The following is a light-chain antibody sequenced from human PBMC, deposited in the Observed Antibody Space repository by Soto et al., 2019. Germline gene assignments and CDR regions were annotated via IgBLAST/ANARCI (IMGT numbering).Light chain of an antibody. Sequence: EIVLTQSPGTLSLSPGERATISCRSSQSVSNNYLAWYQQKPDQAPRLLIYGASNRATGIPDRFSGSGSGTDFTLTISRLEPEDFAVYFCQRYGSSPLITFGQGTRLAIK. CDR2: GAS. CDR3: QRYGSSPLIT. CDR1: QSVSNNY. V-gene: IGKV3-20*01. J-gene: IGKJ5*01.